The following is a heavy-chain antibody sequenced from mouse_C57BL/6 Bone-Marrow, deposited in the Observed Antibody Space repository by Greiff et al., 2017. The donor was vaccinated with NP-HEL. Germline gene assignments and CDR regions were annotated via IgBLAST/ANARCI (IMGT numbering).Heavy chain of an antibody. CDR1: GFNFKDDY. J-gene: IGHJ4*01. Sequence: EVKLMESGAELVRPGASVKLSCTASGFNFKDDYMHWVHQSPEQGLEWIGWIDPENGDTEYASLLQGKATITADTSSNTAYLQLSSLTSEDTAVYYCTTWGGYAMAYWGQGTSVTVSA. V-gene: IGHV14-4*01. CDR3: TTWGGYAMAY. CDR2: IDPENGDT.